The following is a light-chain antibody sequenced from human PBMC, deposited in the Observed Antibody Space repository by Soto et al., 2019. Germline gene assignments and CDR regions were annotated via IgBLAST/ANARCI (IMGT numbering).Light chain of an antibody. CDR1: GRAVGGYNY. CDR3: SSFAGTNTLYV. CDR2: EVT. V-gene: IGLV2-8*01. Sequence: QPPSAPRSPGQPLTNSLTRTGRAVGGYNYVSWYQHHPGKAPKLMIYEVTKRPSGVPDRFSGSKSGNTASLTVSGLQAEDEADYYCSSFAGTNTLYVFGTGTKVTVL. J-gene: IGLJ1*01.